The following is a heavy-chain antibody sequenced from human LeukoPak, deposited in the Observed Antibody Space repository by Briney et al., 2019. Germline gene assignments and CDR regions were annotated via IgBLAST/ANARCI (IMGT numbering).Heavy chain of an antibody. J-gene: IGHJ2*01. V-gene: IGHV4-34*01. Sequence: PSETLSLTCAVYGVSFSGYCWSWLRQPPGKGLEWLGEINHSGSTNYNPSLKSRVTISVDTSKNQFSLKLSSVTAADTAVYYCARGPGAVVPAAIRRGYFDLWGRGTLVTVSS. CDR1: GVSFSGYC. CDR2: INHSGST. CDR3: ARGPGAVVPAAIRRGYFDL. D-gene: IGHD2-2*01.